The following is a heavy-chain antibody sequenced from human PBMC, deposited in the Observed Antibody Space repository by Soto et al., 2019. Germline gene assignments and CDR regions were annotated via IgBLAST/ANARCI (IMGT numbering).Heavy chain of an antibody. Sequence: SETLSLTCTVSGGSMIAYYWNWMRQPPGKGLQWIGYTYYSGSTTYNPSLKSRVTISVDSSKNQFSLKLDSVTPADTAVYYCARVRGTGXKRYFDYWGPGTLVTVSS. CDR3: ARVRGTGXKRYFDY. CDR2: TYYSGST. D-gene: IGHD1-1*01. CDR1: GGSMIAYY. J-gene: IGHJ4*02. V-gene: IGHV4-59*01.